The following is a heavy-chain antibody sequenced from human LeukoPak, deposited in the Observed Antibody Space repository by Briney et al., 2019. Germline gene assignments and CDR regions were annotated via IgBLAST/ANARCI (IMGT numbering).Heavy chain of an antibody. CDR1: GFTFSSYS. CDR3: ARWDRFHGV. J-gene: IGHJ4*02. Sequence: GSLRLSCAASGFTFSSYSMNWVRQAPGKGLEWVSSVSSSSSYIYYANSVKGRFTISRDNAKTSLYLQMNSLGVEDTAVYYCARWDRFHGVWGQGTLATVSS. D-gene: IGHD1-14*01. V-gene: IGHV3-21*01. CDR2: VSSSSSYI.